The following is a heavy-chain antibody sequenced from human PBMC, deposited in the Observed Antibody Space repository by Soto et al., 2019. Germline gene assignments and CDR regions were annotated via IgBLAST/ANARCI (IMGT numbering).Heavy chain of an antibody. D-gene: IGHD4-17*01. CDR3: ARDLMSADGDYVWSD. Sequence: EVQLVESGGGLVQPGGSLRLSCAASGFTFSSYWMHWVRQAPGKGLVWVSRINSDGSSTSYADSVKGRFTISRDNAKNTLYLQMNSLRAEDTAVYDCARDLMSADGDYVWSDWGQGTLVTVSS. V-gene: IGHV3-74*01. J-gene: IGHJ4*02. CDR2: INSDGSST. CDR1: GFTFSSYW.